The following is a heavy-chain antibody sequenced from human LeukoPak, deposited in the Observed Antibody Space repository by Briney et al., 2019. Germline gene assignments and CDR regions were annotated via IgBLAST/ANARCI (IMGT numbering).Heavy chain of an antibody. CDR3: AKCGRCRWPPLLGWFDP. Sequence: GESLRLSCAASGFTFSSYAMSWVRQAPGKGLEWVSAISGSGGSTYYADSVKGRFTISRDNSKNTLYLQMNSLRAEDTAVYYCAKCGRCRWPPLLGWFDPWGQGTLVTVSS. V-gene: IGHV3-23*01. CDR1: GFTFSSYA. J-gene: IGHJ5*02. CDR2: ISGSGGST. D-gene: IGHD2-21*01.